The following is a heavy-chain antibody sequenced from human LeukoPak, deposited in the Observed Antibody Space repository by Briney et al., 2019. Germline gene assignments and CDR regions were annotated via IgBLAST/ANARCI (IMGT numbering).Heavy chain of an antibody. CDR3: AREMREDIVVVPAATVLLPYGMDV. D-gene: IGHD2-2*01. CDR1: GGSFSGCY. J-gene: IGHJ6*02. Sequence: SETLSLTCAVYGGSFSGCYWSWIRQPPGKGLEWIGEINHSESTNYNPSLKSRVTISVDTSKNQFSLKLSSVTAADTAVYYCAREMREDIVVVPAATVLLPYGMDVWGQGTTVTVSS. V-gene: IGHV4-34*01. CDR2: INHSEST.